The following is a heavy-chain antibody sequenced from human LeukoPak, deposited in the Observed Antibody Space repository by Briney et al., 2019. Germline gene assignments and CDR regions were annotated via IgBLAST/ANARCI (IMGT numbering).Heavy chain of an antibody. Sequence: GGSLRLSCAASGFSVSNNYMSWVRQAPGKGLQGVSVIYSGGSTFYADSVKGRFTIYRDNSKNTLYLPVNSLRAEDTAVYYCASDRYSPEYFQHWGQGTVVSVSS. V-gene: IGHV3-66*01. D-gene: IGHD2-15*01. CDR2: IYSGGST. J-gene: IGHJ1*01. CDR1: GFSVSNNY. CDR3: ASDRYSPEYFQH.